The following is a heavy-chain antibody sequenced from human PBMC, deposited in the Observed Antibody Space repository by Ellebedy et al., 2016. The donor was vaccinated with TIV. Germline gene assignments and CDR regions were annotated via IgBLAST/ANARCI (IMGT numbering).Heavy chain of an antibody. CDR2: VNSDGSST. Sequence: GESLKISCAASGFPISSYWMHWVRQAPGKGRVWVSRVNSDGSSTAYADSVKGRFTISRDNAKNTLYLQMNSLNVEDTAVYYCVRGAPFDFWGQGTLVTVSS. J-gene: IGHJ4*02. V-gene: IGHV3-74*01. CDR1: GFPISSYW. CDR3: VRGAPFDF. D-gene: IGHD2-15*01.